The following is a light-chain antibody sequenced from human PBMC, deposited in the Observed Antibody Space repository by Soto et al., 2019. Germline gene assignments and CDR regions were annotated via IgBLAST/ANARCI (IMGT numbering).Light chain of an antibody. CDR3: QQYNDWPTYS. V-gene: IGKV3-15*01. Sequence: EIVMTQSPSTLSVSPGSGSTLSCRASQSVGRNLAWYQQKPGQAPRLLVHSASTRATGIPARFSGSGSGSDFTLTISSLKSEDFAVYFCQQYNDWPTYSFGQGTKVDIK. CDR2: SAS. CDR1: QSVGRN. J-gene: IGKJ2*03.